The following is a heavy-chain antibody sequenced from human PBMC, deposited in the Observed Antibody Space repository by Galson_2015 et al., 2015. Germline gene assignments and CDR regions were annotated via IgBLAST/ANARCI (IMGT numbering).Heavy chain of an antibody. CDR3: TRSSSSNYYYYGMDV. D-gene: IGHD6-6*01. CDR2: MYYSGSI. J-gene: IGHJ6*02. CDR1: GGSFNNYY. Sequence: ATLSLTCTVSGGSFNNYYWHWIRQPPGRGLEWIGGMYYSGSIDSNPHLKSRVTLSVDKSKNRLSLILSSVTAADAAVYYCTRSSSSNYYYYGMDVWGQGTTVTVSS. V-gene: IGHV4-59*01.